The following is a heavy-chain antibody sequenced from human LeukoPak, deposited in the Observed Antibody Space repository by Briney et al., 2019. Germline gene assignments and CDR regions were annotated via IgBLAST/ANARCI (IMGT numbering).Heavy chain of an antibody. Sequence: GRSLRLSCAASGFTFSSYGMHWVRQAPGKGLEWVAVIWYDGSNKYYADSVKGRFTISRDNSKNTLYLQMNSLRAEDTAVYYCARRSDLFDYWGQGTLVTVSS. CDR2: IWYDGSNK. CDR1: GFTFSSYG. CDR3: ARRSDLFDY. V-gene: IGHV3-33*08. J-gene: IGHJ4*02.